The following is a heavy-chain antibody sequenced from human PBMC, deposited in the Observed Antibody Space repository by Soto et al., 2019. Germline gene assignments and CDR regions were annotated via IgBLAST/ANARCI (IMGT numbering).Heavy chain of an antibody. Sequence: SETLSLTCTVSGGSISSYYWSWIRRPPGKGLEWIGYIYYSGSTNYNPSLKSRVTMSVDTPKNQFSLKLSSVTAADTAVHYCARRGYGPGFPYYYGMDVWGQGTTVTVSS. V-gene: IGHV4-59*01. J-gene: IGHJ6*02. CDR3: ARRGYGPGFPYYYGMDV. CDR2: IYYSGST. D-gene: IGHD3-10*01. CDR1: GGSISSYY.